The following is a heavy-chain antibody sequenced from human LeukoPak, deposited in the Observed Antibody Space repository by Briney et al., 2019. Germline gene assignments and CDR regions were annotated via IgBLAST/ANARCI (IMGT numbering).Heavy chain of an antibody. CDR3: ARAVALYGFDP. CDR1: GYSISSGYY. Sequence: SETLSLTCSVSGYSISSGYYWGWIRQPPGKGLEWIGSIFHSGSTYYNPSLRSRVTISVDTSKNQFSLKLNSVTAADAGVYYCARAVALYGFDPWGQGTLVTVSS. CDR2: IFHSGST. D-gene: IGHD6-19*01. J-gene: IGHJ5*02. V-gene: IGHV4-38-2*02.